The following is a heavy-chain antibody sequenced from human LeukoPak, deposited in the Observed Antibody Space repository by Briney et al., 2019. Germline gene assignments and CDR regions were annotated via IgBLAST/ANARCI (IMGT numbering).Heavy chain of an antibody. J-gene: IGHJ4*02. CDR1: GFTFSSSA. CDR3: VKLHLGPDS. Sequence: GGSLRLSCAASGFTFSSSAMNWVRQAPGKGLEWVSAISVSGGTTYNADSVKGRFTNSRDNYKNTLYLQMNSLTAEDTAVYYCVKLHLGPDSWGQGTLVTVSS. CDR2: ISVSGGTT. V-gene: IGHV3-23*01.